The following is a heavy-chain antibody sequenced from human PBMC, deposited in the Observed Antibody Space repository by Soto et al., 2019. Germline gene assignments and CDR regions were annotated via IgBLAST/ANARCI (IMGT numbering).Heavy chain of an antibody. CDR2: IIPIFGTA. V-gene: IGHV1-69*13. CDR1: GGTFSSYA. D-gene: IGHD6-19*01. CDR3: ARTYSSGWYYFDY. J-gene: IGHJ4*02. Sequence: GASVNVSCKASGGTFSSYAISWVRQAPGQGLEWMGGIIPIFGTANYAQKFQGRVTITADESTSTAYMELSSLRSEDTAVYYCARTYSSGWYYFDYWGQGTLVTVSS.